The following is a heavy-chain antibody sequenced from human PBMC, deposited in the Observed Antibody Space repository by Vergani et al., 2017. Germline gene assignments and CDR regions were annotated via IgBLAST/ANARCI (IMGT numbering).Heavy chain of an antibody. CDR2: ISYDGSNK. J-gene: IGHJ5*02. D-gene: IGHD6-13*01. Sequence: QVQLVESGGGVVQPGRSLRLSCAASGFTFSSYAMHWVRQAPGKGLEWVAVISYDGSNKYYADSVKGRFTISRDNSKNTLYLQMNSLRAEDTAVYYCARVDWAAAALPTHWFDPWGQGTLVTVSS. CDR1: GFTFSSYA. CDR3: ARVDWAAAALPTHWFDP. V-gene: IGHV3-30-3*01.